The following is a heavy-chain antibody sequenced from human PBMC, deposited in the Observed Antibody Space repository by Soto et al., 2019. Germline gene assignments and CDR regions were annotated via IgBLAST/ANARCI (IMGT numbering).Heavy chain of an antibody. CDR3: AKVVFPAGVPGYYSMDV. Sequence: QMQLVESGGGVVQPGRSLRLSCEASGFTFSEYGMHWVRQPPGKGLEWVAIISYDGSQKYYSDSVSGRFTVSRENSKNTMYLQMNSLGAGDTAVYYCAKVVFPAGVPGYYSMDVWGKGITVTVSS. V-gene: IGHV3-30*18. CDR1: GFTFSEYG. CDR2: ISYDGSQK. J-gene: IGHJ6*03. D-gene: IGHD6-13*01.